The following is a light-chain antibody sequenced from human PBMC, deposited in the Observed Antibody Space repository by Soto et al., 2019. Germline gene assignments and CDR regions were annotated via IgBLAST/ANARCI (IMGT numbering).Light chain of an antibody. CDR1: SSDVGGYNY. J-gene: IGLJ1*01. CDR2: DVS. CDR3: NSHTSRSSSTYV. Sequence: QSALTQPASVSGSPGQSITISCTGTSSDVGGYNYVSWYQQYPGKAPKLMIYDVSNRPSGVSNRFSGSKSGNTASLTISGLQAEDEADYYCNSHTSRSSSTYVFGTGTKLTVL. V-gene: IGLV2-14*01.